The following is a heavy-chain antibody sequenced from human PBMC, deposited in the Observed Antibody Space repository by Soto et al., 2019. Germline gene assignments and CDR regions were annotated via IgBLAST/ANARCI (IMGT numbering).Heavy chain of an antibody. CDR2: ISGSGGST. Sequence: EVQLLESGGGLVQPGGSLRLSCAASGFTFSSYAMSWVRQAPGKGLEWVSAISGSGGSTYYADSVKGRFTISRDNSKNTLYLQMNSPRAEDTAVYYCAKVARAVVTPNAGLDPWGQGTLVIVSS. D-gene: IGHD2-15*01. CDR1: GFTFSSYA. CDR3: AKVARAVVTPNAGLDP. V-gene: IGHV3-23*01. J-gene: IGHJ5*02.